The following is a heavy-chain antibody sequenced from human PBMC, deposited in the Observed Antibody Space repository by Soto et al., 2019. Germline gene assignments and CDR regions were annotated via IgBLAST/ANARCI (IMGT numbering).Heavy chain of an antibody. D-gene: IGHD6-19*01. J-gene: IGHJ4*02. Sequence: QSGPTLVNPTETLTLTCTVSGFSLSNARMGVSWIRQPPGKALEWLAHIFSNDEKSYSTSLKSRLTISKDTSKSQVVLTMTNMGPVDTATYYCARTRPISQWLEYYFDYWGQGTLVTVSS. V-gene: IGHV2-26*01. CDR2: IFSNDEK. CDR3: ARTRPISQWLEYYFDY. CDR1: GFSLSNARMG.